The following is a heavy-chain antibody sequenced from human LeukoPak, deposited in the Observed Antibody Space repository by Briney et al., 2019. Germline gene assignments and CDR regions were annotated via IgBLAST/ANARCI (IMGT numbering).Heavy chain of an antibody. CDR2: ISGSGGST. CDR1: GFTFSSYA. J-gene: IGHJ4*02. V-gene: IGHV3-23*01. D-gene: IGHD3-16*02. CDR3: AKDVDADDYVWGSYRAFDY. Sequence: GGSLRLSCAASGFTFSSYAMSWVRQAPGKGLEWGSAISGSGGSTYYADSAKGRFTISRDNSENTLYLQMNSLRAEDTAVYYCAKDVDADDYVWGSYRAFDYWGQGTLVTVSS.